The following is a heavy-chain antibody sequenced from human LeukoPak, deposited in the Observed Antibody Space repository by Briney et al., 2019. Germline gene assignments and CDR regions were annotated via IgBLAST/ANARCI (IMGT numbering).Heavy chain of an antibody. CDR3: ARTYYYDSRDYYPYFDY. V-gene: IGHV4-59*02. CDR2: VYYSGST. J-gene: IGHJ4*02. D-gene: IGHD3-22*01. Sequence: PSETLSLTCTVSGGSVSSYYWSWIRQAPEKGLEWLGYVYYSGSTNYNPSLKSRVTITIDTSKNQFSLKLSSVTAADTAVYYRARTYYYDSRDYYPYFDYWGQGTLVTVSS. CDR1: GGSVSSYY.